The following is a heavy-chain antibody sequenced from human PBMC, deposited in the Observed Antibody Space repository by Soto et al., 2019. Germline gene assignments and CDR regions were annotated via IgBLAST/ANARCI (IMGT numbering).Heavy chain of an antibody. CDR3: ARAQRKYYDILTISH. V-gene: IGHV1-3*01. J-gene: IGHJ1*01. CDR1: GYTFTSYA. Sequence: ASVKVSCKASGYTFTSYAMHWVRQAPGQRLEWMGWINAGNGNTKYSQKFQGRVTITRDTSASTAYMELSSLRSEDTAVYYCARAQRKYYDILTISHWGQGTLVTVSS. D-gene: IGHD3-9*01. CDR2: INAGNGNT.